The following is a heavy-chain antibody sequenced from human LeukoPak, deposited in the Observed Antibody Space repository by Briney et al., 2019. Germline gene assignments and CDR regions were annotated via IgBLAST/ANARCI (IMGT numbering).Heavy chain of an antibody. Sequence: GASVKVSCKASGYTFTSYYMHWVRQAPGQGLEWMGIINPSGGSTSYAQKFQGRVTMTRDMSTSTVYMELSSLRSEDTAVYYCARALLRYFDWLLFDYWGQGTLVTVSS. CDR2: INPSGGST. V-gene: IGHV1-46*01. CDR3: ARALLRYFDWLLFDY. D-gene: IGHD3-9*01. CDR1: GYTFTSYY. J-gene: IGHJ4*02.